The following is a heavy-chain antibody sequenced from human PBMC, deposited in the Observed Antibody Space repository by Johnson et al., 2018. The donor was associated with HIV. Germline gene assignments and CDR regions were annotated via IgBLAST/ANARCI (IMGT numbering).Heavy chain of an antibody. D-gene: IGHD5-12*01. Sequence: QMLLVESGGNVVQPGGSLRLSCAASGFTFSSYAMHWVRQAPGKGLEWVAVISYDGTNKYYADSVKGRFTISRDPSKNTVYLQMNSLRLEETAVYYCTKVMTPSTGQWLLRDALDVWGQGTMVTVSS. CDR1: GFTFSSYA. CDR3: TKVMTPSTGQWLLRDALDV. J-gene: IGHJ3*01. CDR2: ISYDGTNK. V-gene: IGHV3-30*04.